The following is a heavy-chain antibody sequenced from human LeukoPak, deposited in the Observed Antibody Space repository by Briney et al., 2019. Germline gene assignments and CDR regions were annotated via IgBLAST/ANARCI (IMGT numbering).Heavy chain of an antibody. CDR3: AKSGTMVTSHFDY. J-gene: IGHJ4*02. D-gene: IGHD5-18*01. Sequence: GRSLRLPCAASGFTFDDYAMHWVRQAPGKGLEWVSGISWNSGSIGYADSVKGRFTISRDNAKNSLYLQMNSLRAEDTALYYCAKSGTMVTSHFDYWGQGTLVTVSS. CDR2: ISWNSGSI. V-gene: IGHV3-9*01. CDR1: GFTFDDYA.